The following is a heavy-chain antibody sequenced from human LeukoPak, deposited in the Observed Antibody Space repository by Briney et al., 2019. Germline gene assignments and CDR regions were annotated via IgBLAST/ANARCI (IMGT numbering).Heavy chain of an antibody. Sequence: AGGSLRLSCAASGFTFSSYAMSWVRQAPGKGLEWVSAISGSGGSTYYADSVKGRFTISRDNSKSTLYLQMNSLRAEDTAVYYCAKSLPPTTGFDFDYWGQGTLVTVSS. J-gene: IGHJ4*02. CDR1: GFTFSSYA. D-gene: IGHD4-11*01. CDR3: AKSLPPTTGFDFDY. V-gene: IGHV3-23*01. CDR2: ISGSGGST.